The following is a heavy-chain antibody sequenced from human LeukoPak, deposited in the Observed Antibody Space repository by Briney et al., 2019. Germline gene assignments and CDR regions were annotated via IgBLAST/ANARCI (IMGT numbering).Heavy chain of an antibody. Sequence: ASVKVSCKASGYTFTGYYMHWVRQAPGQGLEWMGWINPSSGGTNYAQKFQGRVTMTRDTSISTAYMELSRLRSDDTAVYYCARRITIFGVVAENHYFDYWGQGTLVTVSS. J-gene: IGHJ4*02. D-gene: IGHD3-3*01. V-gene: IGHV1-2*02. CDR3: ARRITIFGVVAENHYFDY. CDR1: GYTFTGYY. CDR2: INPSSGGT.